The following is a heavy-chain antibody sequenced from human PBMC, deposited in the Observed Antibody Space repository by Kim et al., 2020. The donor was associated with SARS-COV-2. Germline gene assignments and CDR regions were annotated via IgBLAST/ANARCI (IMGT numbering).Heavy chain of an antibody. V-gene: IGHV1-24*01. J-gene: IGHJ5*02. Sequence: ASVKVSCKGSGYTLTELSMHWVRQAPGKGLEWMGGFDPEDGETIYAQKFQGRVTMTEDTSTDTAYMELSSLRSEDTAVYYCAIGSPFPYSSGWYDPWGEGTLVTVSS. CDR3: AIGSPFPYSSGWYDP. CDR2: FDPEDGET. D-gene: IGHD6-19*01. CDR1: GYTLTELS.